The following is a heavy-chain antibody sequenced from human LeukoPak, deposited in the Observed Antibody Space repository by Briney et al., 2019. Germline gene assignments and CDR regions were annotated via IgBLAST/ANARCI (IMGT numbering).Heavy chain of an antibody. J-gene: IGHJ3*02. D-gene: IGHD6-13*01. V-gene: IGHV4-59*01. Sequence: SETLSLTCTVSGGSISSYYWSWIRQPPGKGLEWIGYIYYSGSTNYNPSLKSRVTISVDTSKNQFSLKLSSVTAADTAVYYCARTVAAAGIRGFDIWGQGTMVTVSS. CDR2: IYYSGST. CDR3: ARTVAAAGIRGFDI. CDR1: GGSISSYY.